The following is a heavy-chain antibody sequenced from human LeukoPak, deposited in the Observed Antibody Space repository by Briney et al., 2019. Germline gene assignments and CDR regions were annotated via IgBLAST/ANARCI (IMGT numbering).Heavy chain of an antibody. CDR3: AKVRYVGYYFDC. CDR2: ISGSGGTT. V-gene: IGHV3-23*01. D-gene: IGHD2-2*01. CDR1: GFTFSDYG. J-gene: IGHJ4*02. Sequence: GGSLRLSCAASGFTFSDYGMSWVRQAPGKGLEWVSAISGSGGTTYYADSVKGRFTISRDNSKNTLYLQMNSLRAEDTVVYYCAKVRYVGYYFDCWGQGTLVTVSS.